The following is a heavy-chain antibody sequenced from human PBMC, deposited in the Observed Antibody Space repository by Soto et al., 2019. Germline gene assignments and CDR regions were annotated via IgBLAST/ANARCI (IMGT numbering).Heavy chain of an antibody. CDR3: AKVFRQGQLAYYYFDF. CDR2: ISGGSDST. CDR1: GFTFSSYV. Sequence: GGSLRLSCASSGFTFSSYVMSWVRQAPGKGLEWVSTISGGSDSTHYADSLKGRFTISRDNSKNTLYLQMNSLRAEDTAVYYCAKVFRQGQLAYYYFDFWGQGTLVTVSS. D-gene: IGHD3-10*01. V-gene: IGHV3-23*01. J-gene: IGHJ4*02.